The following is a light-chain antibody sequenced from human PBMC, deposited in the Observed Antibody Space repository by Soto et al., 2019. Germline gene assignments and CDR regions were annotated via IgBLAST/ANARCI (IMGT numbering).Light chain of an antibody. J-gene: IGKJ1*01. CDR2: AAS. V-gene: IGKV1-6*01. Sequence: AIQMTQSPSSLSASVGDRVTITCRSSQGIRTELGWYQQKPGKAPKLLIYAASSLQREVPSRFSGSGSGTDFTITISRLQPEDFATYYCLQDYNYPRTFGQGTKV. CDR3: LQDYNYPRT. CDR1: QGIRTE.